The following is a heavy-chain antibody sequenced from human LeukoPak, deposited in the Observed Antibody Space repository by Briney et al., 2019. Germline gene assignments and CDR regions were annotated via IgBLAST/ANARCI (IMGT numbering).Heavy chain of an antibody. CDR1: GFTFSNYA. V-gene: IGHV3-7*01. J-gene: IGHJ4*02. CDR2: IKQDGSEK. Sequence: GGSLRLSCVASGFTFSNYAMHWVRQAPGKGLEWVANIKQDGSEKYYVDSVKGRFTISRDNAKNSLYLQMNSLRAEDTAVYYCARDLGAGYYDSSGYHYWGQGTLVTVSS. D-gene: IGHD3-22*01. CDR3: ARDLGAGYYDSSGYHY.